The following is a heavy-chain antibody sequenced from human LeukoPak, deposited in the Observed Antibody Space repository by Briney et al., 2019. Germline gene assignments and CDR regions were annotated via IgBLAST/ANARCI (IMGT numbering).Heavy chain of an antibody. Sequence: SETLSLTCTVSGGSISSYYWSWIRQPPGKGLEWIGSMSRSGSTYYNPSLKSRVTISVDTSKKQFSLKLNSVTAADTALYYCAKGSSWYSPFDQWGQGTLVTVSS. J-gene: IGHJ4*02. CDR1: GGSISSYY. D-gene: IGHD6-13*01. CDR2: MSRSGST. CDR3: AKGSSWYSPFDQ. V-gene: IGHV4-59*01.